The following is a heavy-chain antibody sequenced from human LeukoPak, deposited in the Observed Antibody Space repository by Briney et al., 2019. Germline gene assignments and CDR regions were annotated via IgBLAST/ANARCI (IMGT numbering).Heavy chain of an antibody. D-gene: IGHD3-3*01. J-gene: IGHJ4*02. CDR2: IYSWGTT. Sequence: GGSLRLSCEVSGFPVRSRYMTWVRQPPGKGLECVAVIYSWGTTYHTDSVTGRFTISRDISKSTMYLEMNNLRAEGTAIYYCASLEGGPSDGRWGQGTLVTVSA. V-gene: IGHV3-53*01. CDR1: GFPVRSRY. CDR3: ASLEGGPSDGR.